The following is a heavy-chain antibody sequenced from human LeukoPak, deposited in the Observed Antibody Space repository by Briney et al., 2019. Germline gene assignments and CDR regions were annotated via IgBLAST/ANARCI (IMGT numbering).Heavy chain of an antibody. CDR2: IRSKTNNYAT. V-gene: IGHV3-73*01. D-gene: IGHD3-16*01. CDR3: GGGGAADI. Sequence: GGSLRLSCAASGFTFSGSAMHWVRQASGKGLEWVGRIRSKTNNYATAYAASVKGRFTISRDDSKNTAYLQMGSLKTEDTAVYYCGGGGAADIWGQGTMVTVSS. CDR1: GFTFSGSA. J-gene: IGHJ3*02.